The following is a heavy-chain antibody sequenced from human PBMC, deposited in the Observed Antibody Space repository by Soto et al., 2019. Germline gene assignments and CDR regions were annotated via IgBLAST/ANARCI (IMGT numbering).Heavy chain of an antibody. CDR2: IYYSGST. D-gene: IGHD1-20*01. J-gene: IGHJ4*02. CDR1: GGYISSCGYY. CDR3: ARFIPGTGSDY. V-gene: IGHV4-31*03. Sequence: QVQLQESGPGLVKPSQTLSLTCTVSGGYISSCGYYWRWIRQHPGKGLEWIGYIYYSGSTYYNPSLKSRVTISVDTSKNQFSLKLSSVTAADTAVYYCARFIPGTGSDYWGQGTLVTVSS.